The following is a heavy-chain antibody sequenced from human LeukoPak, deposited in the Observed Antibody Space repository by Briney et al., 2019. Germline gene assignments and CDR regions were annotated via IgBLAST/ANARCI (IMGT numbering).Heavy chain of an antibody. V-gene: IGHV1-46*01. D-gene: IGHD3-3*01. CDR1: GDTFTSYY. Sequence: ASVKVSCNASGDTFTSYYMHWVRQAPGQGLEWMGIINPSGGSTSYAQKFQGRVTMTRDTSTSTVYMELSSLRSEDTAVYYCARVGYDFWSRYYKGGYYFDYWGQGTLVTVSS. CDR3: ARVGYDFWSRYYKGGYYFDY. CDR2: INPSGGST. J-gene: IGHJ4*02.